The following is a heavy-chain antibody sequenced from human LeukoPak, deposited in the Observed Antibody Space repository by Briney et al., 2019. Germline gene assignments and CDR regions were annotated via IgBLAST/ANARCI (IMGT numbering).Heavy chain of an antibody. CDR2: INPSGGST. Sequence: ASVKVSCTASGYSFTTYDMNWVVQAPGQGLEWMGIINPSGGSTSYAQRFQGRVAMTRDTSTTTVYMEVNSLTSEDTAVYFCGRDGPTAAPFDYWGQGTLVTVSS. D-gene: IGHD2-2*01. CDR1: GYSFTTYD. V-gene: IGHV1-46*01. CDR3: GRDGPTAAPFDY. J-gene: IGHJ4*02.